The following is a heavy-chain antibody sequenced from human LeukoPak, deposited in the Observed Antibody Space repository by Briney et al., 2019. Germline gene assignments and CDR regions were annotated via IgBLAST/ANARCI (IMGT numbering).Heavy chain of an antibody. J-gene: IGHJ4*02. V-gene: IGHV1-8*01. D-gene: IGHD5-18*01. CDR1: GYTFTSYD. Sequence: ASVKVSCKASGYTFTSYDINWVRQAPGQGLEWMGWMNPNSGNTDYAQKFQGRVTMTRNTSISTAYMELSSLRSEDTAVYYCARTTDTAMVLGIDYWGQGTLVTGSS. CDR2: MNPNSGNT. CDR3: ARTTDTAMVLGIDY.